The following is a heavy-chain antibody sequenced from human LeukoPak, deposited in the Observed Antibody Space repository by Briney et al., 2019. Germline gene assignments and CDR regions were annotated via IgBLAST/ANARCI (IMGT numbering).Heavy chain of an antibody. Sequence: ASVKVSCKASGYTFTSYDINWVRQATGQGLEWMGWMNPNSGNTGYAQKFQGRVTITRNTSISTAYMELSSLRSEDTAVYYCARGGEAAAHTWAHYYYYYMDVWGKGTTVTVSS. CDR3: ARGGEAAAHTWAHYYYYYMDV. CDR2: MNPNSGNT. V-gene: IGHV1-8*03. J-gene: IGHJ6*03. CDR1: GYTFTSYD. D-gene: IGHD6-13*01.